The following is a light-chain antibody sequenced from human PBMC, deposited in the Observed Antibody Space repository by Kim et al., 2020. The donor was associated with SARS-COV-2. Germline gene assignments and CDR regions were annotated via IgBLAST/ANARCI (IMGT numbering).Light chain of an antibody. CDR1: SSNIGTNT. Sequence: RVTISCSGSSSNIGTNTVKWYQQFPGTAPKLLTYSNSERPSGVPDRFSGSKSGTSASLAISGLQSEDEAVYYCAAWDDSLNGRGVFGGGTQLTVL. CDR3: AAWDDSLNGRGV. V-gene: IGLV1-44*01. J-gene: IGLJ2*01. CDR2: SNS.